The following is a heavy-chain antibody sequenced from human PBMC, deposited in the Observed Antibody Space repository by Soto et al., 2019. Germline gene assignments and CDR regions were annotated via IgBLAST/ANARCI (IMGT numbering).Heavy chain of an antibody. J-gene: IGHJ6*02. CDR2: INHSGST. Sequence: PSELLSLSCAVYGGSFSGYYWSWIRQPPGKGLEWIGEINHSGSTNYNPSLKSRVTISVGTSKNQFSLKLSSVTAADTAVYYCASRKYYYYGMDVWGQGTTVTVSS. CDR1: GGSFSGYY. V-gene: IGHV4-34*01. CDR3: ASRKYYYYGMDV.